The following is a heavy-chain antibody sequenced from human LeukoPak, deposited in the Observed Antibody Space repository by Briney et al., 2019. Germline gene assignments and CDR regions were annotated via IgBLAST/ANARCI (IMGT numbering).Heavy chain of an antibody. Sequence: ASVKVSCTASGYTFTSYYMHWVRQAPGQGLEWMGIINPSGGSTSYAQKFQGRVTMTRDTSTSTVYMELSSLRSEDTAVYYCARDSGSYLPLGYWGQGTLVTVSS. CDR1: GYTFTSYY. V-gene: IGHV1-46*01. J-gene: IGHJ4*02. CDR2: INPSGGST. CDR3: ARDSGSYLPLGY. D-gene: IGHD1-26*01.